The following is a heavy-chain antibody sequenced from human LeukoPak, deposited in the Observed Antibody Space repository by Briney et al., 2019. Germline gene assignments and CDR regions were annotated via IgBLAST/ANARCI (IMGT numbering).Heavy chain of an antibody. CDR3: ARGLSGYAWGY. CDR1: GFSVSSDY. V-gene: IGHV3-53*01. D-gene: IGHD5-12*01. Sequence: TGGSLRLSCAASGFSVSSDYMIWVRQAPGKGLEWVSVIYSGGGTYYADSVKGRFTISRDNSKNTVYLQMNSLRAEDTAVYYCARGLSGYAWGYWGQGTLVTVSS. J-gene: IGHJ4*02. CDR2: IYSGGGT.